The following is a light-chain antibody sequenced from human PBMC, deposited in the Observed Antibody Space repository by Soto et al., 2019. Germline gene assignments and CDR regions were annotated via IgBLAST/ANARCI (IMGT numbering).Light chain of an antibody. CDR2: DVS. Sequence: QSVLTQPRSVSGSPGRSVTISCTGTSSDVGVYNYVSWYQQYPGKAPKIMIYDVSKRPSGVPDRFSGSKSDNTASLTISGLQAEDEADYYCCSYAGSYTFVFGIGTKVTVL. J-gene: IGLJ1*01. V-gene: IGLV2-11*01. CDR1: SSDVGVYNY. CDR3: CSYAGSYTFV.